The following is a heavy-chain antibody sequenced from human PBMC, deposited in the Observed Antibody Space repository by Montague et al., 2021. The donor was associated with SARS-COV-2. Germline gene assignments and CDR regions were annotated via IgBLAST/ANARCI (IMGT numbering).Heavy chain of an antibody. Sequence: SGSTNYNPSLKSRVTISVDTSQNQFSLKLSSVTAADTAVYYCARGSHYYDSSGYYFDYWGQGTLVTVSS. D-gene: IGHD3-22*01. J-gene: IGHJ4*02. CDR3: ARGSHYYDSSGYYFDY. V-gene: IGHV4-59*09. CDR2: SGST.